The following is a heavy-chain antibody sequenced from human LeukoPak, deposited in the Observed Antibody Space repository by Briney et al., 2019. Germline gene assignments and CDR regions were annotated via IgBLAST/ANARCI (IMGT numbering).Heavy chain of an antibody. Sequence: SETLSLTCTVSGGSISSYYWSLIRQPPGKGLEWIGYIYYSGSTNYNPSLKSRVTISVDTSKNQFSLKLSSVTAADTAVYYCARILSGFCLDPWGQGTLVTVSS. D-gene: IGHD3-9*01. CDR3: ARILSGFCLDP. CDR1: GGSISSYY. CDR2: IYYSGST. J-gene: IGHJ5*02. V-gene: IGHV4-59*01.